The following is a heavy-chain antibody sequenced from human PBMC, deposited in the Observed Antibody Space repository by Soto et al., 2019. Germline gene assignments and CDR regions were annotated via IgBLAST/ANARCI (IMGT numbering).Heavy chain of an antibody. J-gene: IGHJ2*01. Sequence: SETLSLTCTVSGGSISSSSYHWGWIRQPPGKGLEWIGSIHYSGNTYYNPSLKSRVSMSVDTSKNQFSLNLSSVTAADTAVYYCARAGQQLVQNWYFDLWGRGTLVTVSS. CDR2: IHYSGNT. CDR1: GGSISSSSYH. V-gene: IGHV4-39*07. CDR3: ARAGQQLVQNWYFDL. D-gene: IGHD6-13*01.